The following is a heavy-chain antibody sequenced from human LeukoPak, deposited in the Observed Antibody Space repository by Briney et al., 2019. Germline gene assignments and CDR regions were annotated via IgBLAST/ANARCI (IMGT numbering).Heavy chain of an antibody. V-gene: IGHV3-23*01. CDR3: AKASSGWYFDPFDY. D-gene: IGHD6-19*01. J-gene: IGHJ4*02. Sequence: PGGSLRLSCAASGFTFSSYAMSWVRQAPGKGLEWVSSIGGSGGSTYYADSVKGRFTISRDNSKNTLFLQMNSLRAEDTAVFYCAKASSGWYFDPFDYWGKGTLVTDS. CDR1: GFTFSSYA. CDR2: IGGSGGST.